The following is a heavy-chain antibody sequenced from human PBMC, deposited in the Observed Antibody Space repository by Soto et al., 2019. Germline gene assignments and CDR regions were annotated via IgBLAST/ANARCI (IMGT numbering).Heavy chain of an antibody. CDR3: APRPGGGGY. V-gene: IGHV3-53*01. J-gene: IGHJ4*02. CDR2: IYSGGYT. D-gene: IGHD3-10*01. Sequence: EVQLVESGGGLIQPGGSLRLSCAVSGFTVSNNYMSWVRQAPGKGLEGVSVIYSGGYTAYGDSVKGRFTISRDNSKNTLNLKMNGLGAGAPAVYYWAPRPGGGGYWGQGTLVTVSS. CDR1: GFTVSNNY.